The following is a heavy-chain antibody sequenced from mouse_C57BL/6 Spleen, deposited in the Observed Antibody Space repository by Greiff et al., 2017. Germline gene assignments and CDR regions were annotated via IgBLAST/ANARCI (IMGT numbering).Heavy chain of an antibody. CDR1: GYAFSSYW. CDR2: LYPGDGDT. Sequence: QVQLQQSGAELVKPGASVKISCKASGYAFSSYWMNWVKQRPGKGLERIGQLYPGDGDTNYNGKFKGKATLTADKSSSTAYMQLSSLTSEDSAVYFCAKGYGSRPFDYWGQGTTLTVSS. J-gene: IGHJ2*01. V-gene: IGHV1-80*01. CDR3: AKGYGSRPFDY. D-gene: IGHD1-1*01.